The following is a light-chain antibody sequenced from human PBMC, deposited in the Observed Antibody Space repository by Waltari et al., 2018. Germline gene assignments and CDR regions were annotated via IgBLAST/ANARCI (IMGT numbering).Light chain of an antibody. V-gene: IGKV1-33*01. CDR3: QQFDNLVYT. CDR1: HDSSNY. J-gene: IGKJ2*01. Sequence: DIQMTQSPSSLSASVGDRVTITCQSSHDSSNYLNWYQKKPGKAPKLLIYDASNLETGVPSRFSGSGSGTDFSFTISSLQPEDIATYYCQQFDNLVYTFGQGTKLEIK. CDR2: DAS.